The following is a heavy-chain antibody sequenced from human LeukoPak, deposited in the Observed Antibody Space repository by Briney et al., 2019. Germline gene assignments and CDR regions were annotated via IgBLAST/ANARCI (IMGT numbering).Heavy chain of an antibody. D-gene: IGHD1-7*01. V-gene: IGHV4-31*03. J-gene: IGHJ3*02. Sequence: PSETLSLTCTVSGGAIKSKSFYWAWIRQHPGKGLEWIGYIYYSGSTYYNPSLKSRVTISVDTSKNQFSLKLSSVTAADTAVYYCARDGSNWNYVGSRAFDIWGQGTMVTVSS. CDR3: ARDGSNWNYVGSRAFDI. CDR1: GGAIKSKSFY. CDR2: IYYSGST.